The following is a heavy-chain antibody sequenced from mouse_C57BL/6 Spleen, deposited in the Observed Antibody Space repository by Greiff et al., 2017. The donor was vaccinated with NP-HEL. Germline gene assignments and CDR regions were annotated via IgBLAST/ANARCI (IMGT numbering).Heavy chain of an antibody. CDR1: GFTFSSYT. CDR3: ARTDGYYVEAMDY. V-gene: IGHV5-9*01. D-gene: IGHD2-3*01. CDR2: ISGGGGNT. Sequence: EVQLVESGGGLVKPGGSLKLSCAASGFTFSSYTMSWVRQTPEKRLEWVATISGGGGNTYYPDSVKGRFTISRDNAKNTLYLQMSSLRSEDTALYYCARTDGYYVEAMDYWGQGTSVTVSS. J-gene: IGHJ4*01.